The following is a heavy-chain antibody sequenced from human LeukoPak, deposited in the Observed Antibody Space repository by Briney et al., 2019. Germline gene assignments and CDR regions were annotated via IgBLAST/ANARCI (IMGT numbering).Heavy chain of an antibody. J-gene: IGHJ1*01. CDR2: ISYDGSNK. V-gene: IGHV3-30-3*01. D-gene: IGHD3-22*01. CDR1: GFTFSSYA. Sequence: PGGSLRLSCAASGFTFSSYAMHWVRQAPGKGLEWVAVISYDGSNKYYADSVKGRFTISRDNSKNTLYLQMNSLRAENTAVYYCAGDPITMIVVVTGYFQHWGQGTLVTVSS. CDR3: AGDPITMIVVVTGYFQH.